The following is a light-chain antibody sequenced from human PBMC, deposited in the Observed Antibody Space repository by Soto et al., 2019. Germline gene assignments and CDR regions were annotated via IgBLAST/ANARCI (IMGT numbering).Light chain of an antibody. Sequence: QSALTQPASVSGSPGQSITISCTGTSSDIGAYNYVSWYQHHPGKAPKLMIYEVSNRPSGVSSRSSGSKSGNTASLTISGLQAEDESDYYCCSYASNNRGVFGTGTKLTVL. CDR1: SSDIGAYNY. J-gene: IGLJ1*01. CDR2: EVS. V-gene: IGLV2-14*01. CDR3: CSYASNNRGV.